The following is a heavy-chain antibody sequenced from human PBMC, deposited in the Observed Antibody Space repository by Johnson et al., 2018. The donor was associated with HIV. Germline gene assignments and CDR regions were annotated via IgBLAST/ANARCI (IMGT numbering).Heavy chain of an antibody. V-gene: IGHV3-9*01. CDR1: GFTFDDYA. Sequence: VQLVESGGGVVRPGGSLRLSCAASGFTFDDYAMYWVRQAPGKGLEWVPGIRWNSDDIDYAASVKGRFTISRDNAKNSLYLQLNSLRAEDTALYYCARDGPRGSYGAFDIWGQGTMVTVSS. CDR3: ARDGPRGSYGAFDI. D-gene: IGHD1-26*01. CDR2: IRWNSDDI. J-gene: IGHJ3*02.